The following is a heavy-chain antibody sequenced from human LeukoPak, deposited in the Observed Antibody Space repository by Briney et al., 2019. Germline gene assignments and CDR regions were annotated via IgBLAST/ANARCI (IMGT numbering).Heavy chain of an antibody. D-gene: IGHD1-26*01. CDR3: AKGTVGAKY. J-gene: IGHJ4*02. CDR2: IIYSGGAT. Sequence: GGSLRLSCAASGFTFSSYAMSWVRQAPGKGLEWVSIIYSGGATFYADSVKGRFTISRDNAGNSLYLQINSLRVDDTAVYYCAKGTVGAKYWGQGTLVIVSS. V-gene: IGHV3-23*03. CDR1: GFTFSSYA.